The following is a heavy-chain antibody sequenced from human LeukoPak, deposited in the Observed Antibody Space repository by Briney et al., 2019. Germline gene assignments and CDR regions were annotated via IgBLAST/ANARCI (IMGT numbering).Heavy chain of an antibody. CDR3: ARDQEGFDC. Sequence: ASVKVSCKASGYTFTSNYIHWVRQAPGQGLEWMGMIYPRDGSTSYAQKFQGRVTVTRDTSTSTVHMELSGLRSEDTAVYYCARDQEGFDCWGQGTLVTVSS. CDR2: IYPRDGST. V-gene: IGHV1-46*01. J-gene: IGHJ4*02. CDR1: GYTFTSNY.